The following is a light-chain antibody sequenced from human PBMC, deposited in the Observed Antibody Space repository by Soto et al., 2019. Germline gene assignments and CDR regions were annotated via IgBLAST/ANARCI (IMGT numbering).Light chain of an antibody. CDR2: GAS. CDR3: HQRQSWPRT. CDR1: QSISSTQ. V-gene: IGKV3D-20*02. J-gene: IGKJ1*01. Sequence: EIVSTQSPATLSLSPWERATLSCMASQSISSTQLVWYQQKPGQAPTLLIFGASSRATGIPDRFSGSGSGTDFTLTISGLQPEDFAVYYCHQRQSWPRTVGQGTKVDI.